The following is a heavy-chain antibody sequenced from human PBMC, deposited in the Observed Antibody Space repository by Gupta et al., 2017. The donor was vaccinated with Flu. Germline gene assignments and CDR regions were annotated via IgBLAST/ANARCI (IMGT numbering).Heavy chain of an antibody. D-gene: IGHD1-26*01. Sequence: QVQLQESGPGLVEPSGTLSLTCAVSGGSISSGNWWNWVRQPPGKGLEWIGEIYHSGSTNYNPSLKSRVTMSVDKSTSQFSLKLSSVTAADTAVYYCARRGSYTTFDYWGQGTLVIVSS. J-gene: IGHJ4*02. V-gene: IGHV4-4*02. CDR1: GGSISSGNW. CDR3: ARRGSYTTFDY. CDR2: IYHSGST.